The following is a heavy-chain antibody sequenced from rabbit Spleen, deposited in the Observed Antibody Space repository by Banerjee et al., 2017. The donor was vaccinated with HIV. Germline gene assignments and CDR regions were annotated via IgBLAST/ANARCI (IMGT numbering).Heavy chain of an antibody. CDR2: IYTDRSGST. D-gene: IGHD1-1*01. CDR1: GFSFSSSYY. V-gene: IGHV1S40*01. CDR3: ARDTATSFSSYGMDL. J-gene: IGHJ6*01. Sequence: QSLEESGGGLVKPEGSLTLTCTASGFSFSSSYYMCWVRQAPGKGLECIACIYTDRSGSTYYATWAKGRFTISKTSSTTVTLQMTSLTAADTATYFCARDTATSFSSYGMDLWGPGTLVTVS.